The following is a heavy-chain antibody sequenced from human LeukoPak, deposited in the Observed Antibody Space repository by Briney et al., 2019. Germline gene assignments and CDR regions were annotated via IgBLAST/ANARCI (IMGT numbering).Heavy chain of an antibody. D-gene: IGHD2-15*01. CDR2: IYWNDDK. CDR1: GFSLRTSGVG. Sequence: SGPTLVNPTQTLTLTCTFSGFSLRTSGVGVGWIRQPPGKALEWLALIYWNDDKRYSPSLKSRLTITKDTSKNQVVLTMTNMDPVDTATYYCAHRDLGYCSGGSCFDYWGQGTLVTVSS. V-gene: IGHV2-5*01. J-gene: IGHJ4*02. CDR3: AHRDLGYCSGGSCFDY.